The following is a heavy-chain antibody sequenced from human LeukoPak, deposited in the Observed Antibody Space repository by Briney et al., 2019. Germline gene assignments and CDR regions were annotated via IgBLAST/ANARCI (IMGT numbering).Heavy chain of an antibody. CDR3: AKSSGYGLIDY. Sequence: PSETLSLTCAVSGASISSSNYYWGWVRQSPGKGLEWIGNIYSSGNTYYNASLKSRVTMYIDTSKNQFSLKLSSVTAADTAMYYCAKSSGYGLIDYWGQGTLVTVSS. V-gene: IGHV4-39*01. CDR2: IYSSGNT. D-gene: IGHD5-12*01. CDR1: GASISSSNYY. J-gene: IGHJ4*02.